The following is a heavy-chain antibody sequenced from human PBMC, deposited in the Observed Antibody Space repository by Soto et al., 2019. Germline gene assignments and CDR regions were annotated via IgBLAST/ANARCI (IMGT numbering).Heavy chain of an antibody. D-gene: IGHD3-22*01. CDR1: GFTFSSYA. J-gene: IGHJ4*02. Sequence: QVQLVESGGGVVQPGRSLRLSCAASGFTFSSYAMHWVRQAPGKGLEWVAVISYDGSNKYYADSVKGRFTISRDNSKNTLYLQMNSLRAEDTAVYYCARDPDSSGYYNFDYWGQGTLVTVSS. CDR3: ARDPDSSGYYNFDY. CDR2: ISYDGSNK. V-gene: IGHV3-30-3*01.